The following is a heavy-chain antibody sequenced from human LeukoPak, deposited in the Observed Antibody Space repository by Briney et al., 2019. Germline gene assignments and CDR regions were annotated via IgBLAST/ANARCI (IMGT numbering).Heavy chain of an antibody. V-gene: IGHV1-69*05. CDR1: GGTFSSYA. CDR2: IIPIFGTA. D-gene: IGHD4-11*01. CDR3: ARASTVTTHERGRLYYYYMDV. Sequence: SVKVSCKASGGTFSSYAISWVRQAPGHGLEWMGGIIPIFGTANYAQKFQGRVTITTDESTSTAYMELSSLRSEDTAVYYCARASTVTTHERGRLYYYYMDVWGKGTTVTVSS. J-gene: IGHJ6*03.